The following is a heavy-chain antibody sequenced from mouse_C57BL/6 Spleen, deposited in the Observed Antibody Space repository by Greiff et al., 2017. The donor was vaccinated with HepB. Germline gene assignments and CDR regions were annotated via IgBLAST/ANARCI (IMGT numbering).Heavy chain of an antibody. V-gene: IGHV1-72*01. CDR3: ARGSSSAWFAY. CDR2: IDPNSGGT. CDR1: GYTFTSYW. Sequence: QVQLQQPGAELVKPGASVKLSCKASGYTFTSYWMHWVKQRPGRGLKWIGRIDPNSGGTKYNEKFKSKATLTVDKPSSTAYMQLSSLTSEDSAVYYCARGSSSAWFAYWGQGTLVTVSA. J-gene: IGHJ3*01. D-gene: IGHD1-1*01.